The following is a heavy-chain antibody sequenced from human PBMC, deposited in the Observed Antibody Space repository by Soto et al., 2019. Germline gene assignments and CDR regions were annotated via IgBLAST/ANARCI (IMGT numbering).Heavy chain of an antibody. CDR3: ARVYGSGSYLPNWFDP. J-gene: IGHJ5*02. CDR2: IYYSGST. V-gene: IGHV4-31*03. Sequence: PSETLSLTCTVPGGSISSGGYYWSWIRQHPGKGLEWIGYIYYSGSTYYNPSLKSRVTISVDTSKNQFSLKLSSVTAADTAVYYCARVYGSGSYLPNWFDPWGQGTLVTVSS. CDR1: GGSISSGGYY. D-gene: IGHD3-10*01.